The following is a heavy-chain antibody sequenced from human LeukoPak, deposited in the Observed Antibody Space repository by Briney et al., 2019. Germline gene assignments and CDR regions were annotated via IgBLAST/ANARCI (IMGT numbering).Heavy chain of an antibody. CDR2: IYYSGST. J-gene: IGHJ4*02. V-gene: IGHV4-30-4*01. D-gene: IGHD5-18*01. Sequence: PSQTLSHTCTVSGGSISSGDYYWSWIRQPPGKGLEWIGYIYYSGSTYYNPSLKSRVTISVDTSKNQFSLKLSSVTAADTAVYYCARGHLGFGYSYGYYFDYWGQGTLVTVSS. CDR3: ARGHLGFGYSYGYYFDY. CDR1: GGSISSGDYY.